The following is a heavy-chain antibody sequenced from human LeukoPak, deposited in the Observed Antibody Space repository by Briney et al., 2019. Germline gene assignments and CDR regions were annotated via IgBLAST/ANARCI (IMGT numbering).Heavy chain of an antibody. V-gene: IGHV4-59*01. CDR3: ARLRDGRWLLEY. Sequence: SETLSLTCTVSGGSINNNYWSWFRQSPGKGLEWIGYIYHNGNTNYNTSLESRVTISVDTSKNQIHLRLSSVTAADTAVYYCARLRDGRWLLEYWGQGTLVTVSS. D-gene: IGHD5-24*01. CDR1: GGSINNNY. J-gene: IGHJ4*02. CDR2: IYHNGNT.